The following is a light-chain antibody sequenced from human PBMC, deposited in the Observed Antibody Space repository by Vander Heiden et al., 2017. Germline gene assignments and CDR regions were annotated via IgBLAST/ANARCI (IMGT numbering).Light chain of an antibody. V-gene: IGLV2-8*01. CDR1: SSDVGGYNF. CDR3: SSYAGSNSLV. CDR2: AVR. Sequence: SARTQLPAASGAPGHSVTLACTGTSSDVGGYNFVCWYLPDPGKAPKLMIYAVRKRPSGVPDRFSGSRSGNTASLTVSGLQAEDEADYYCSSYAGSNSLVFGGGTKLTVL. J-gene: IGLJ2*01.